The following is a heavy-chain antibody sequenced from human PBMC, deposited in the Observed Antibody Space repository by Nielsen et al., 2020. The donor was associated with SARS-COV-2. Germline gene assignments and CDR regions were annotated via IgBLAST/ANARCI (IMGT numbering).Heavy chain of an antibody. CDR2: GIT. J-gene: IGHJ1*01. Sequence: GITNYNPSLKSRLTMSIDKSKGQFSLRVNSVTAADTAVYYCAREFDYVGFQSWGQGTLVTVSS. V-gene: IGHV4-4*07. D-gene: IGHD4-17*01. CDR3: AREFDYVGFQS.